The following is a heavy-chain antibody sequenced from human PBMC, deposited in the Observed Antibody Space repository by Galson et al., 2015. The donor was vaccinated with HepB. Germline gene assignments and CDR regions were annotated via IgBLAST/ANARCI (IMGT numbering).Heavy chain of an antibody. V-gene: IGHV1-3*01. CDR2: INAGNGDT. D-gene: IGHD2-21*01. CDR1: GYTFSNDA. J-gene: IGHJ3*01. CDR3: ARARGQVVVIAKLRSGAADGFDV. Sequence: SVKVSCKASGYTFSNDAMHWVRQAPGQSLEWMGWINAGNGDTKYSQNFQDRVTITRDTSADTAYMELSSLRSEDTAVYYCARARGQVVVIAKLRSGAADGFDVWGQGTLVTVSA.